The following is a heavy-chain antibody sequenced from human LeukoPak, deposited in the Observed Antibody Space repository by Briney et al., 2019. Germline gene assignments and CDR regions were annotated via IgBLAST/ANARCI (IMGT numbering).Heavy chain of an antibody. Sequence: ASVKVSCKASGYTFTSYGISWVRQATGQGLEWMGWMNPNSGNTGYAQKFQGRVTMTRNTSISTAYMELSSLRSEDTAVYYCARGITYYEDAFDIWGQGTMVTVSS. J-gene: IGHJ3*02. CDR3: ARGITYYEDAFDI. CDR1: GYTFTSYG. CDR2: MNPNSGNT. D-gene: IGHD3-22*01. V-gene: IGHV1-8*02.